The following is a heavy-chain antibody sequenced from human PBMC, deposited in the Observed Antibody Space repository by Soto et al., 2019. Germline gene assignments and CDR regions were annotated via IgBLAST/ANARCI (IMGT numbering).Heavy chain of an antibody. Sequence: QVQLVQSGAEVKKPGASVKVSCKASGYTFTSYDINWVRQATGQGLEWMGWMNPNSGNTGYAQKFQGRVTMTRNTSVSTAYMELSSLRSEDTAVYYCARGLYYDILTGYYKGWFDPWGQGTLVTVSS. V-gene: IGHV1-8*01. CDR3: ARGLYYDILTGYYKGWFDP. J-gene: IGHJ5*02. D-gene: IGHD3-9*01. CDR2: MNPNSGNT. CDR1: GYTFTSYD.